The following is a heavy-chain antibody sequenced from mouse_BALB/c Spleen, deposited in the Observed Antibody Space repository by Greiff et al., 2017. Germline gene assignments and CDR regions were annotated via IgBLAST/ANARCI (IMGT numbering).Heavy chain of an antibody. Sequence: LVESGAELVKPGASVKLSCTASGFNIKDTYMHWVKQRPEQGLEWIGRIDPANGNTKYDPKFQGKATITADTSSNTAHLQLSSLTSEDTAVYYCARSVVATPMDYWGQGTSVTVSS. CDR2: IDPANGNT. D-gene: IGHD1-1*01. CDR1: GFNIKDTY. V-gene: IGHV14-3*02. CDR3: ARSVVATPMDY. J-gene: IGHJ4*01.